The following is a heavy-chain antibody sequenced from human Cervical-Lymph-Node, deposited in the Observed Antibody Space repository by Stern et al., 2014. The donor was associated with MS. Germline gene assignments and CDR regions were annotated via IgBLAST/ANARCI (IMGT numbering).Heavy chain of an antibody. CDR2: INRSGDTT. J-gene: IGHJ4*02. CDR3: AKDSGSFSIDY. Sequence: QVQLVESGAEVKKPGASVKVSCQASGFTFTSYYIHWVRQAPGQGLEWMGIINRSGDTTTYAQMLQGRVTMTRDTSTSTVYMELSSLRSDDKAMYYCAKDSGSFSIDYWGQGTLVTVSS. CDR1: GFTFTSYY. D-gene: IGHD1-26*01. V-gene: IGHV1-46*03.